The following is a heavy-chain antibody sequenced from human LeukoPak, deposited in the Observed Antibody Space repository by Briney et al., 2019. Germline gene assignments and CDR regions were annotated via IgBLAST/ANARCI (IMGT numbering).Heavy chain of an antibody. CDR1: GGSITSYY. J-gene: IGHJ6*03. V-gene: IGHV4-59*08. Sequence: SETLSLTCTVSGGSITSYYWSWIRQPPGKGLEWIGYIYSSRSTKYNPSLRSRVTVLVDTSKNQFSLNLTSVTAADTAVYYCARHGVATMKRVDVWGKGTTVTVSS. CDR2: IYSSRST. CDR3: ARHGVATMKRVDV. D-gene: IGHD5-24*01.